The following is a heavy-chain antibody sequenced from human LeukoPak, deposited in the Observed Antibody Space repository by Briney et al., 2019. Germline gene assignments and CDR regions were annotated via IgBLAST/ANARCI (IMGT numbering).Heavy chain of an antibody. CDR1: VSTFTSYD. Sequence: ASQKLSCNASVSTFTSYDINWLRHATGQGLEWMGWMNPNSGNTGYAQKFPARVTMTRNTSFSTAYMELSSLTSEDTAVYLEGGTSCLDEASDYWGQGPGSPSPQ. D-gene: IGHD2-2*01. CDR2: MNPNSGNT. V-gene: IGHV1-8*01. CDR3: GGTSCLDEASDY. J-gene: IGHJ4*02.